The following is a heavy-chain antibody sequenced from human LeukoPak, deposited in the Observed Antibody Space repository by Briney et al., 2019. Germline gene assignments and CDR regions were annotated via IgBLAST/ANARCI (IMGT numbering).Heavy chain of an antibody. J-gene: IGHJ4*02. CDR3: ARDHLDSSGNYRSYYFDS. V-gene: IGHV3-30-3*01. CDR2: VSHDGSNK. CDR1: GFTFSTYA. D-gene: IGHD3-22*01. Sequence: PGGSLRLSSAASGFTFSTYAIHWVRQAPGKGLEWVAVVSHDGSNKYYADSVKGRFTISRDNSKNTLYLQMNSLRAEDTAVYYCARDHLDSSGNYRSYYFDSWGQGTLVTVSS.